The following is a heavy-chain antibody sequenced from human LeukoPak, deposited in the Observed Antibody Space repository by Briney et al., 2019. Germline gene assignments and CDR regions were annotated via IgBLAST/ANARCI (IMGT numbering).Heavy chain of an antibody. V-gene: IGHV4-39*01. CDR1: GVSVSTTGRF. Sequence: SETLSLTCSVSGVSVSTTGRFWGWVRQPPGKGLEWIGSIDSGGGTHYITSLKSRLTISLDSSKNQYSLRLRSVTAADTAVHYCVSIHLAVVGQPFDHWGQGTLVAVSS. CDR2: IDSGGGT. J-gene: IGHJ4*02. CDR3: VSIHLAVVGQPFDH. D-gene: IGHD6-13*01.